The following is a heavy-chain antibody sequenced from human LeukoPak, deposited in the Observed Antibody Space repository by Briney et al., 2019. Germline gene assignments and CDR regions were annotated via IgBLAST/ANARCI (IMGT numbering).Heavy chain of an antibody. Sequence: SETLSLTCAVSGGSISSYYWNWIRQSPGKGLEWIGSISYSGSTNYNPSLKSRVTISIDTSKNRFSLKVSSVIAADTAMYYCARGGSRSYTSSTLDYWGQGTLVTVSS. CDR2: ISYSGST. V-gene: IGHV4-59*12. J-gene: IGHJ4*02. CDR3: ARGGSRSYTSSTLDY. D-gene: IGHD6-6*01. CDR1: GGSISSYY.